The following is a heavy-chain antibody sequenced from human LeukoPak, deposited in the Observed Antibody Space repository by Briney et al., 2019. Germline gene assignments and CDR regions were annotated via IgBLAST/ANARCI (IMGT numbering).Heavy chain of an antibody. CDR2: INHSGST. V-gene: IGHV4-39*07. D-gene: IGHD2-15*01. Sequence: SETLSLTCTVSGGSISSGSYYWSWIRQPPGKGLEWLGEINHSGSTNYNPSLKSRVTISVDTSKNQFSLKLSSVTAADTAVYYCARACSGGSCYKDKFDPWGQGTLVTVSS. CDR1: GGSISSGSYY. CDR3: ARACSGGSCYKDKFDP. J-gene: IGHJ5*02.